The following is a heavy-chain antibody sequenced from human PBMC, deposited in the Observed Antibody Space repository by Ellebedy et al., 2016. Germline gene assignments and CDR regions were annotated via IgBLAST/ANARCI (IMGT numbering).Heavy chain of an antibody. J-gene: IGHJ4*02. Sequence: LRLSCTVSGGSISSGEFYWTWIRQTPGEGLEWIGYTHYSGGTYYNPSLKSRVTISVDTSRNQFSLRLISVTAADTAVYYCARDLYSYGYDYWGQGVLVTVSS. V-gene: IGHV4-30-4*01. D-gene: IGHD5-18*01. CDR1: GGSISSGEFY. CDR3: ARDLYSYGYDY. CDR2: THYSGGT.